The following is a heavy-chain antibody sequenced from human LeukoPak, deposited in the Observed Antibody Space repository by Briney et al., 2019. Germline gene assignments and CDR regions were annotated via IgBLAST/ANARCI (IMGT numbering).Heavy chain of an antibody. CDR1: GYKFTYYG. D-gene: IGHD1-14*01. V-gene: IGHV1-18*01. J-gene: IGHJ4*02. CDR3: ARDITQTRDY. Sequence: ASVKVSCKTSGYKFTYYGVSWVRQAPGQGLELMGWINAYNGDRNYAPTLQGRLTLTTDTFTSTAYMELRTLRSDDTAVYYCARDITQTRDYWGQGTQVTVSS. CDR2: INAYNGDR.